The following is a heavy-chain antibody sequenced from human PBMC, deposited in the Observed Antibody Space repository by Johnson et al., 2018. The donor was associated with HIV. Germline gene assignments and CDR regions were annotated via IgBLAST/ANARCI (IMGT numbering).Heavy chain of an antibody. J-gene: IGHJ3*02. CDR1: GFTFSSYA. V-gene: IGHV3-74*03. Sequence: VQLVESGGGLVKPGGSLKLSCAASGFTFSSYAMHWVRQAPGKGLVWVSRINSDGGSTAYADSVKGRFTIPRENTKDTLSLQMNNLRAEDTAVYYCAKGDCSGGSCYSFTDAFDIWGQGTMVTVSS. CDR3: AKGDCSGGSCYSFTDAFDI. CDR2: INSDGGST. D-gene: IGHD2-15*01.